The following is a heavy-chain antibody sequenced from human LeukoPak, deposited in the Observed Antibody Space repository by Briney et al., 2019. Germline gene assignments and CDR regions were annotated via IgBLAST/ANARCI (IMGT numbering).Heavy chain of an antibody. CDR2: VYSTGNA. CDR3: ARDYSEDAYPYYFDY. D-gene: IGHD2-21*01. CDR1: GGSISNYY. J-gene: IGHJ4*02. Sequence: SETLSLTCTASGGSISNYYWNWIRQPAGKGLEWIGRVYSTGNANYNPSLKIRVTLSVDTSKNQFSLNLKYMTAADTAVYYCARDYSEDAYPYYFDYWGQGALVTVSS. V-gene: IGHV4-4*07.